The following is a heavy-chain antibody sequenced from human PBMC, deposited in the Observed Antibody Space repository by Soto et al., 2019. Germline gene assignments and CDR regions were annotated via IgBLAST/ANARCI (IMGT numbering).Heavy chain of an antibody. CDR2: IYYSGST. Sequence: PSETLSLTCTVSGGSISSSSYYWGWIRQPPGKGLEWIGSIYYSGSTHYNPSLKSRVTISVDTSKNQFSLKLSSVTAADTAVYYCARHFVWLRWPSQGFDPWGQGTLVTVSS. V-gene: IGHV4-39*01. CDR3: ARHFVWLRWPSQGFDP. J-gene: IGHJ5*02. CDR1: GGSISSSSYY. D-gene: IGHD4-17*01.